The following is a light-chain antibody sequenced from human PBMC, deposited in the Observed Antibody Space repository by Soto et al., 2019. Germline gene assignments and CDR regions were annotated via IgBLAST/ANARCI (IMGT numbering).Light chain of an antibody. Sequence: EIVMTQSPATLSVSPGERATLSCRASQRVSSNLAWYRQKPGQAPRLLIYGASTRATGIPARFSGSGSGTEFPLTISSLQSEEFAVYYGQQYNNWPETFGQGTKVEIK. CDR1: QRVSSN. CDR2: GAS. CDR3: QQYNNWPET. V-gene: IGKV3-15*01. J-gene: IGKJ1*01.